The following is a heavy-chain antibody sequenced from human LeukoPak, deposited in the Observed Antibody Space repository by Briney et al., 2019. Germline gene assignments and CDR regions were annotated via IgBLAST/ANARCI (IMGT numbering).Heavy chain of an antibody. Sequence: GASVKVSCKASGYTFTGYYMHWVRQAPGQGLEWMGIINPSRGSTSYVQKFQGRVTMTRDTSTSTVYMELSSLRSEDTAVYYCARGGYEAVARQGYWGQGTLVTVSS. V-gene: IGHV1-46*01. CDR2: INPSRGST. J-gene: IGHJ4*02. D-gene: IGHD6-19*01. CDR3: ARGGYEAVARQGY. CDR1: GYTFTGYY.